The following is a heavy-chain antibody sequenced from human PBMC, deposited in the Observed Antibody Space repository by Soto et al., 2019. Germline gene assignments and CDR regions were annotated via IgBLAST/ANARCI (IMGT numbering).Heavy chain of an antibody. J-gene: IGHJ3*02. CDR2: IYHSGRT. CDR3: AGVSGWELTWEDFDI. V-gene: IGHV4-38-2*01. D-gene: IGHD1-26*01. CDR1: VYSIIIGYY. Sequence: PSSTXSLTCSVSVYSIIIGYYFFCIRQPPGKGLEWIGSIYHSGRTYYNPSLKSRVTISVDTSKNQFSLKLSSVTAADTAVYYCAGVSGWELTWEDFDIWGQGTMV.